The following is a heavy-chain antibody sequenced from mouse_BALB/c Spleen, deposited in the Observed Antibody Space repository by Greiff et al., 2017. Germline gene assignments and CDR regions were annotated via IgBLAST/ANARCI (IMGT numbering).Heavy chain of an antibody. J-gene: IGHJ3*01. CDR3: ARSEITTATGFAY. D-gene: IGHD1-2*01. CDR2: IDPANGNT. V-gene: IGHV14-3*02. Sequence: EVKLMESGAELVKPGASVKLSCTASGFNIKDTYMHWVKQRPEQGLEWIGRIDPANGNTKYDPKFQGKATITADTSSNTAYLQLSSLTSEDTAVYYCARSEITTATGFAYWGQGTLVTVSA. CDR1: GFNIKDTY.